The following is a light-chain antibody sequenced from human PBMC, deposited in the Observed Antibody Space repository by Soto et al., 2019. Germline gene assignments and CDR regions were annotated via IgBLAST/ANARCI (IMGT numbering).Light chain of an antibody. CDR1: SSDVGNYIF. Sequence: QSVLTQLPSVSGSPGQSITISCTGTSSDVGNYIFVSWYRQHPGKAPKLMIYDINNRPSGVSNRFSGSKSGNTASLTISGLQAEDEADYYCVSYTTSASYVFGTGTKVTVL. CDR3: VSYTTSASYV. CDR2: DIN. V-gene: IGLV2-14*01. J-gene: IGLJ1*01.